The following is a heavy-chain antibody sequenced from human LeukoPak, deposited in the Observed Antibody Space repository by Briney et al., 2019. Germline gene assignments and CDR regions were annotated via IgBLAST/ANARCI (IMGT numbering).Heavy chain of an antibody. D-gene: IGHD5-24*01. J-gene: IGHJ3*02. CDR2: IKQDGSEK. CDR1: GFTFDDYG. Sequence: GGSLRLSCAASGFTFDDYGMSWVRQAPGKGLEWVANIKQDGSEKYYVDSVKGRFTISRDNAKNSLYLQMNSLRAEDTAVYYCATVGEFRWLQSDAFDIWGQGTMVTVSS. CDR3: ATVGEFRWLQSDAFDI. V-gene: IGHV3-7*01.